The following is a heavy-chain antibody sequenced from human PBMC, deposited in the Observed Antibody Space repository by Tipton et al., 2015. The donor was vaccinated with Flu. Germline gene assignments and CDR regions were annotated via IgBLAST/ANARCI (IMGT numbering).Heavy chain of an antibody. Sequence: SLRLSCAASGFTFSSYGMHWVRQAPGKGLEWVAVIWYDGSNKYYADSVKGRFTISRDNSKNTLNLQMNSLRAEDTAVYYCAKDHGGYDWVGYYFDYWGQGTLVTVSS. CDR2: IWYDGSNK. CDR1: GFTFSSYG. J-gene: IGHJ4*02. V-gene: IGHV3-33*06. CDR3: AKDHGGYDWVGYYFDY. D-gene: IGHD5-12*01.